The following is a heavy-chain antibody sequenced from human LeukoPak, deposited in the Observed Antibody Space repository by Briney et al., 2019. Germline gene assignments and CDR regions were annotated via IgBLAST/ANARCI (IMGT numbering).Heavy chain of an antibody. V-gene: IGHV4-39*07. CDR2: IYYSGST. Sequence: SETLSLTCTVSGGSMTNSTYYWGWIRQPPGKGLEWIGSIYYSGSTYYNPSFKSRITISVDTSKNQFSLKVISVTAADTAVYYCARENYDFWSGYYTDYWGQGTLVTVSS. CDR3: ARENYDFWSGYYTDY. D-gene: IGHD3-3*01. CDR1: GGSMTNSTYY. J-gene: IGHJ4*02.